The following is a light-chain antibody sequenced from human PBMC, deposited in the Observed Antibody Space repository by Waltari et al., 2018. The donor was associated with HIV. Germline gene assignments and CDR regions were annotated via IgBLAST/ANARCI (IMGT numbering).Light chain of an antibody. CDR2: YDN. V-gene: IGLV3-21*04. Sequence: YVLTQPPSVSEAPGKTARITCGGNEIGSKRVPRYQQKPGQAPVQVIYYDNDRPSGIPERFSGSNSGNTATLTISRVEAGDEADYFCQVWDSETDHWVFGGGTKLTVL. CDR1: EIGSKR. CDR3: QVWDSETDHWV. J-gene: IGLJ3*02.